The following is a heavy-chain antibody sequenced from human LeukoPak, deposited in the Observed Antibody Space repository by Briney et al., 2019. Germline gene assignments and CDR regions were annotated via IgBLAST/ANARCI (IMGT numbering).Heavy chain of an antibody. Sequence: ASVKVSCKASGGTFSSYAISWVRQAPGQGLEWMGWINPNSGGTNYAQKFQGRVTMTRDTSISTAYMELSRLRSDDTAVYYCARDLNLGEGFDYWGQGTLVTVSS. D-gene: IGHD7-27*01. CDR3: ARDLNLGEGFDY. V-gene: IGHV1-2*02. CDR1: GGTFSSYA. J-gene: IGHJ4*02. CDR2: INPNSGGT.